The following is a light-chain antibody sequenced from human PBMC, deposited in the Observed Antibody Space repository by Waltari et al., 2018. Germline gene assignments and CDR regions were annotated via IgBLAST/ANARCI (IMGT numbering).Light chain of an antibody. CDR2: AES. V-gene: IGKV1-39*01. Sequence: DTQLTQSPSSLSASVGDRVTIACRASQSIKIYLNWYQQKSGKAPKLLIYAESNLQSGVPSRFSGSGSGTDFTLTISSLQPEDFATYYCQQSYSHPQTFGQGTKLEI. J-gene: IGKJ2*01. CDR3: QQSYSHPQT. CDR1: QSIKIY.